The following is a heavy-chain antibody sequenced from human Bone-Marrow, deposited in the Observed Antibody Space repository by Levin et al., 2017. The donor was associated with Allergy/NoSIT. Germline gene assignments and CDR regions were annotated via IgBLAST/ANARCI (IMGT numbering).Heavy chain of an antibody. D-gene: IGHD6-13*01. CDR1: GYTFTSYG. J-gene: IGHJ6*02. CDR2: ISAYNGNT. Sequence: GASVKVSCKASGYTFTSYGISWVRQAPGQGLEWMGWISAYNGNTNYAQKLQGRVTMTTDTSTSTAYMELRSLRSDDTAVYYCARDLCTAPGIPKTQYYYYGMDVWGQGTTVTVSS. V-gene: IGHV1-18*01. CDR3: ARDLCTAPGIPKTQYYYYGMDV.